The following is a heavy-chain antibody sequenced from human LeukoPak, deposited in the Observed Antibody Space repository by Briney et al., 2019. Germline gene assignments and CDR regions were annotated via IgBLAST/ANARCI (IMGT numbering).Heavy chain of an antibody. V-gene: IGHV4-38-2*01. CDR1: GYSISSGYY. Sequence: PSETLSLTCAVSGYSISSGYYWGWIRQPPGKGLEWIGSIYHSGSTYYNPSLKSRVTISVDTSKNQFSLKLNSVTAADTAVYYCARGPDILTGYFNDAFDIWGHGTMVTVSS. CDR2: IYHSGST. J-gene: IGHJ3*02. CDR3: ARGPDILTGYFNDAFDI. D-gene: IGHD3-9*01.